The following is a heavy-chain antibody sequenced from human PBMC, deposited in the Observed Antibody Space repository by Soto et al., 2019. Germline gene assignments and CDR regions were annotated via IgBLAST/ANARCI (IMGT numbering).Heavy chain of an antibody. D-gene: IGHD3-9*01. Sequence: VGSLRLSCAASGFTLSSYSMNWVRQAPGKGLEWVSSISSSNNNIYYADSVKGRFTISRDNAKNSLYLQMNTLRAEDTAVYYCARSLRGILDAFDIWGQGTMVTVSS. CDR3: ARSLRGILDAFDI. J-gene: IGHJ3*02. CDR2: ISSSNNNI. CDR1: GFTLSSYS. V-gene: IGHV3-21*01.